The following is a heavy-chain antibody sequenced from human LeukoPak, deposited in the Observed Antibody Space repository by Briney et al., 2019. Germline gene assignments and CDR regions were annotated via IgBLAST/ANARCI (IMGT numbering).Heavy chain of an antibody. CDR2: IRYDGSNK. J-gene: IGHJ4*02. V-gene: IGHV3-30*02. CDR1: GFTSSSYG. CDR3: AKDSGNYALPLDY. Sequence: GGSLRLSCAASGFTSSSYGMHWVRQAPGKGLEWVAFIRYDGSNKYYADSVKGRFTISRDNSKNTLYLQMNSLRAEDTAVYYCAKDSGNYALPLDYWGQGTLVTVSS. D-gene: IGHD4-11*01.